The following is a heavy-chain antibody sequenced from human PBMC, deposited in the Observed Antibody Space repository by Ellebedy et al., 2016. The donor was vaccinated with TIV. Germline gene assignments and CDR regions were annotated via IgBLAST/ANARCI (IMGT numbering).Heavy chain of an antibody. J-gene: IGHJ4*02. Sequence: ASVKVSCKASGYPFTKYYFHWIRQAPGQGLEWMGVLDARAGSTTYAETLQGRISITRDLSTRTQYMELSGLTSDDTAVYYCASVPSAGADFWGQGTLVSVSS. CDR3: ASVPSAGADF. CDR2: LDARAGST. V-gene: IGHV1-46*01. D-gene: IGHD4-17*01. CDR1: GYPFTKYY.